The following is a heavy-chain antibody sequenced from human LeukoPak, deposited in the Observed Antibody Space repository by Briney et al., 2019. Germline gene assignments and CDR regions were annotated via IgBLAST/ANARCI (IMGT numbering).Heavy chain of an antibody. CDR3: ARLQFDDSKSV. D-gene: IGHD3-9*01. V-gene: IGHV4-59*08. CDR1: GGSISSYY. J-gene: IGHJ3*01. CDR2: IYYSGST. Sequence: SETLSLTCTVSGGSISSYYWSWIRQPPGKGLEWIGYIYYSGSTNYNPSLKSRVTISVDTTKNQFSLKLSSVTAADTAVYYCARLQFDDSKSVWGQGTMVTVSS.